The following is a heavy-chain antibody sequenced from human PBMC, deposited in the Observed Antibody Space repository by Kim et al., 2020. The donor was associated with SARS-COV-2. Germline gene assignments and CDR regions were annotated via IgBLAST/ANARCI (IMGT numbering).Heavy chain of an antibody. V-gene: IGHV4-59*13. Sequence: SETLSLTCTVSGGSISSYYWSWIRQPPGKGLEWIGYIYYSGSTNYNPSLKSRVTISVDTSKNQFSLKLSSVTAADTAVYYCARVSVEYLGNYYFDYCGQGTLVTVSS. CDR2: IYYSGST. CDR3: ARVSVEYLGNYYFDY. CDR1: GGSISSYY. D-gene: IGHD2-2*01. J-gene: IGHJ4*02.